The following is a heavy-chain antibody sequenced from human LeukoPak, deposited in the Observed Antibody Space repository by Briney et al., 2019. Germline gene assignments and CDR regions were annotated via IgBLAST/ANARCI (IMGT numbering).Heavy chain of an antibody. CDR3: AKGFGYSSGWYDG. CDR1: GFTVSSNY. D-gene: IGHD6-19*01. J-gene: IGHJ3*01. CDR2: IYSGGST. V-gene: IGHV3-53*05. Sequence: PXGSLRLSCAAXGFTVSSNYMSWVRQAPGKGLEWVSVIYSGGSTYYADSVKGRFTISRDNAKNSLYLQMNSLRAEETALYYCAKGFGYSSGWYDGWGQGTMVTVSS.